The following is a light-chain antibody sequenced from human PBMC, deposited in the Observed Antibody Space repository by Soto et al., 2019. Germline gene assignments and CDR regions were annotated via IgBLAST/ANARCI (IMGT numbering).Light chain of an antibody. J-gene: IGLJ2*01. V-gene: IGLV2-14*01. Sequence: QSALTQPASVSASPGQSITISCTGTSSDVGGYKFVSWYQHHPGKAPKLMIYEVNNRPSGVSNRFSGSKSGNTASLTISGLQPEDEADYYCLSYGGNENLVFGGGTQLTVL. CDR1: SSDVGGYKF. CDR3: LSYGGNENLV. CDR2: EVN.